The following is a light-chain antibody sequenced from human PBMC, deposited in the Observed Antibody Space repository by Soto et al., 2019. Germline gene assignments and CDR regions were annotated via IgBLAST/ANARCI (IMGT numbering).Light chain of an antibody. J-gene: IGLJ2*01. CDR3: TSFTSSTTVI. V-gene: IGLV2-14*01. Sequence: QSALTQPASVSGSPGQSITISCTGTSNDAGGYNYVSWYQHHPGKAPQLIIYDVSDRPSGVSNRFSGSRSGNTASLTISGLQAGDQADYYCTSFTSSTTVIFGGGTKLTVL. CDR2: DVS. CDR1: SNDAGGYNY.